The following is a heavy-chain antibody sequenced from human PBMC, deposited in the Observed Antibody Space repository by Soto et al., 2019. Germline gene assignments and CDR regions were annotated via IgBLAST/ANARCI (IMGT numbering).Heavy chain of an antibody. CDR1: GLTFTYAW. D-gene: IGHD2-2*01. Sequence: GGSLRLSCAASGLTFTYAWMTWVRQSPGKGLEWVGRIKSKAGGETTDYAAPVKGRFTISRDDSKNTLYLEMNSLKTEDTAVYYCNHKGDVYAGLDSWGQETLVTVSS. CDR2: IKSKAGGETT. J-gene: IGHJ4*02. CDR3: NHKGDVYAGLDS. V-gene: IGHV3-15*07.